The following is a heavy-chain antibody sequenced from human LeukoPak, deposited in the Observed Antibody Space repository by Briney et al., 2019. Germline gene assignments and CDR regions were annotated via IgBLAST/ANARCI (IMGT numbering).Heavy chain of an antibody. CDR3: ARDDIMITFGGVDY. D-gene: IGHD3-16*01. V-gene: IGHV1-18*01. J-gene: IGHJ4*02. Sequence: GASVKASCKASGYTFTSYGISWVRQAPGQGLEWMGWISAYNGNTNYAQKLQGRVTMTTDTSTSTAYMELRSLRSDDTAVYYCARDDIMITFGGVDYWGQGTLVTVSS. CDR2: ISAYNGNT. CDR1: GYTFTSYG.